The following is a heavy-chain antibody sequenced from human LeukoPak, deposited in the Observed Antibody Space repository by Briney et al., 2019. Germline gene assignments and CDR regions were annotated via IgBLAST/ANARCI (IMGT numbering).Heavy chain of an antibody. CDR2: ISSSSSYI. D-gene: IGHD4-17*01. J-gene: IGHJ5*02. V-gene: IGHV3-21*01. Sequence: PGGSLRLSCAASGFTFSSYSMNRVRQAPGKGLEWVSSISSSSSYIYYADSVKGRFTISRDNAKNSLYLQMNSLRAEDTAVYYCARDSYGDYGYWFDPWGQGTLVTVSS. CDR1: GFTFSSYS. CDR3: ARDSYGDYGYWFDP.